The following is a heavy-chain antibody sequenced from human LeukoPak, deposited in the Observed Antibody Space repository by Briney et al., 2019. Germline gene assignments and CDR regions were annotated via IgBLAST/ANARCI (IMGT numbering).Heavy chain of an antibody. Sequence: PSETLSLTCTVSGGSFSSYYWSWIRQPPGKGLEWVGYIYNSGSTNYNPSLKSRVTISVDTSKNQFSLKLSSVTAADTAVYYCARAEGPYWYFDLWGRGTLVTVSS. V-gene: IGHV4-59*01. CDR2: IYNSGST. CDR3: ARAEGPYWYFDL. CDR1: GGSFSSYY. J-gene: IGHJ2*01.